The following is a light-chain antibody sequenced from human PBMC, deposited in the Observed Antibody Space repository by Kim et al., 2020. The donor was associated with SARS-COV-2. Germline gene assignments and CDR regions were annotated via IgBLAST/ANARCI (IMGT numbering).Light chain of an antibody. CDR3: SSYAGFNNGV. CDR1: INDIGTYDF. V-gene: IGLV2-8*01. CDR2: DVT. Sequence: GQSVTISCTGDINDIGTYDFVSWYQQRPGRAPKLIIYDVTKRPSGVPDRFSGSKSANTASLTVSGLQAEDEANYYCSSYAGFNNGVFGGGTQLTVL. J-gene: IGLJ3*02.